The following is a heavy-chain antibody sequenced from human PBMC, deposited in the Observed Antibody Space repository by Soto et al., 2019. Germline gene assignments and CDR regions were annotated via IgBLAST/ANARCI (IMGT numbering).Heavy chain of an antibody. J-gene: IGHJ4*02. Sequence: PSETLSLTCTVSGGSVSSGSYYWSWIRQPPGKGLEWIGYIYYSGSTNYNPSLKSRVTISVDTSKNQFSLKLSSVTAADTAVYYCVREGYSSSSVYYFDYWGQGTLVTVPQ. D-gene: IGHD6-6*01. CDR3: VREGYSSSSVYYFDY. CDR1: GGSVSSGSYY. V-gene: IGHV4-61*01. CDR2: IYYSGST.